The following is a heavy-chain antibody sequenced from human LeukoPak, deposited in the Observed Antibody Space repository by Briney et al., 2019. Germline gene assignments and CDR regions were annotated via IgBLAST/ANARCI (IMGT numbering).Heavy chain of an antibody. V-gene: IGHV3-66*02. J-gene: IGHJ4*02. Sequence: QPGGSLRLSXAASGFTVSSNYMSWVRQAPGKGLEWVSVIYRGGSTYYAAAVKGRFTISRDNSKNTLYLQMNSLRAEDTAMYYCARDSVEVAGHYGLWGQGTLVTVSS. CDR1: GFTVSSNY. CDR2: IYRGGST. CDR3: ARDSVEVAGHYGL. D-gene: IGHD6-19*01.